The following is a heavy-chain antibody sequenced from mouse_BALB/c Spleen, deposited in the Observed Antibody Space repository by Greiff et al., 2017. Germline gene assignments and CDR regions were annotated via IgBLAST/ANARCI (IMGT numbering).Heavy chain of an antibody. CDR3: ARLRPGMDY. Sequence: VQLQQSGPELMKPGASVKISCKASGYSFTSYYMHWVKQSHGKSLEWIGYIDPFNGGTSYNQKFKGKATLTVDKSSSTAYMHLSSLTSEDSAVYYCARLRPGMDYWGQGTSVTVSS. J-gene: IGHJ4*01. V-gene: IGHV1S135*01. CDR2: IDPFNGGT. D-gene: IGHD1-2*01. CDR1: GYSFTSYY.